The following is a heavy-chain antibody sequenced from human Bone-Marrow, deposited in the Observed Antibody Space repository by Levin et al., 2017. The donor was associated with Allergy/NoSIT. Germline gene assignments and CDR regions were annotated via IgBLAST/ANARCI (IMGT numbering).Heavy chain of an antibody. J-gene: IGHJ5*01. CDR1: GFTFSSYA. D-gene: IGHD6-13*01. V-gene: IGHV3-23*01. CDR3: TRAYSSNWYDY. Sequence: GGSLRLSCAASGFTFSSYAMSWVRQAPGKGLEWVSAISGSGGNTYYADSVKGRFTISRDNSKNTLYLQMNSLRAEDTAVYYCTRAYSSNWYDYWGRGTLVTVSS. CDR2: ISGSGGNT.